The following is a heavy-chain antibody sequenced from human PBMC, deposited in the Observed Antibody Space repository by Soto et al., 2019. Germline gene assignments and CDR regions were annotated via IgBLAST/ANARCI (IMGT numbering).Heavy chain of an antibody. CDR2: ISGGGDMT. CDR3: AKNPHYPGIEINY. CDR1: GFTFSTYG. D-gene: IGHD3-10*01. V-gene: IGHV3-23*01. Sequence: GGSLRLSCAASGFTFSTYGMTWVRQAPGKGLEWASSISGGGDMTYYADSVKGRFTISRGNSKNTLYLQMNSLRAEDTALYYCAKNPHYPGIEINYWGQGTLVTVSS. J-gene: IGHJ4*02.